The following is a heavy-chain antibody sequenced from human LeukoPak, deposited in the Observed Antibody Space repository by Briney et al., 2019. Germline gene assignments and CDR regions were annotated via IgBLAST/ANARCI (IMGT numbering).Heavy chain of an antibody. V-gene: IGHV1-24*01. J-gene: IGHJ3*02. Sequence: EASVKVSCKVSGYTLTELSMHWVRQAPGKGLEWMGNFDPEDGEAIYAQKFQGRVTMTEDTSTDTAFMELTSLRYEDTAVYYCATYSPLSRATTVIVIWAAFDIWGQGTMVTVSS. CDR1: GYTLTELS. D-gene: IGHD3-22*01. CDR2: FDPEDGEA. CDR3: ATYSPLSRATTVIVIWAAFDI.